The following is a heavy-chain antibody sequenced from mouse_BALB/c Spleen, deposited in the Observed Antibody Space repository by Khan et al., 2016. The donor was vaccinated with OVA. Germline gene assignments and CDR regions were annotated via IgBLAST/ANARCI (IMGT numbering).Heavy chain of an antibody. CDR2: ISSGGST. CDR3: ARDYWFVY. J-gene: IGHJ3*01. V-gene: IGHV5-6-5*01. CDR1: GFTFSNYA. Sequence: EVQLVESGGGLVKPGGSLKVSCAASGFTFSNYAMSWVRQTPEKRLEWVASISSGGSTYYLACANGLFTISRDNARNILDLQMSRLRSEDTAMYYCARDYWFVYWGQGTLVTVSA.